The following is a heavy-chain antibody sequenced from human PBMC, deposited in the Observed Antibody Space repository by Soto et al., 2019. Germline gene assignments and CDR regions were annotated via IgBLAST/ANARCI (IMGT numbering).Heavy chain of an antibody. CDR1: GGTFSSYA. J-gene: IGHJ6*02. D-gene: IGHD6-13*01. CDR3: ATKRGSTGYSSSWRNDYGMDV. Sequence: SVKVSCKASGGTFSSYAISWVRQAPGQGLEWMGGIIPIFGTANYAQKFQGRVTITADESTSTAYMELSSLRSEDTAVYYCATKRGSTGYSSSWRNDYGMDVWGQGTTVTVSS. V-gene: IGHV1-69*13. CDR2: IIPIFGTA.